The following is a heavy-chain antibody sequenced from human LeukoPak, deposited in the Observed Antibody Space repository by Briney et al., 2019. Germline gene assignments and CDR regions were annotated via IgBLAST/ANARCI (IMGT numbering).Heavy chain of an antibody. CDR2: INPNNGGT. CDR1: GYTFTGYY. CDR3: ARLGVPAAIGLTNFDY. Sequence: ASVKVSCKASGYTFTGYYMHWVRQAPGQGLEWMGRINPNNGGTNYAQKFQGRVTMTRDTSISTAYMELSRLRSDDTAVYYCARLGVPAAIGLTNFDYWGQGTLVTVSS. D-gene: IGHD2-2*02. J-gene: IGHJ4*02. V-gene: IGHV1-2*06.